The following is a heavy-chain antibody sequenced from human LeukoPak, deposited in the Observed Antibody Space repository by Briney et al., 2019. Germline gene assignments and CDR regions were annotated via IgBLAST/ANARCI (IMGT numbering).Heavy chain of an antibody. CDR2: IDAADGET. J-gene: IGHJ4*02. Sequence: ASVKVSCKASGYPFSDYYIHWLQQAPGKGLEWMGRIDAADGETTYAENFQGRVTFTADTSTYTIYMELNSLTLADRAVYFCARDHEERGPYLVLWGQGTQVIVSS. V-gene: IGHV1-69-2*01. CDR3: ARDHEERGPYLVL. CDR1: GYPFSDYY. D-gene: IGHD3-10*01.